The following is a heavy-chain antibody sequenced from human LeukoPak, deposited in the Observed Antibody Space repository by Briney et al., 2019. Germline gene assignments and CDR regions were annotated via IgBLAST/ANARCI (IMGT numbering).Heavy chain of an antibody. Sequence: PSETLSLTCTVSGGSISSGSYYWSWIRQPAGKGLEWIGRIYTSGSTSYSPSLKSRVTISVDTSKNQFSLKLSSVTAADTAVYYCARATIFGVVILDWGQGTMVTVSS. CDR2: IYTSGST. V-gene: IGHV4-61*02. D-gene: IGHD3-3*01. CDR3: ARATIFGVVILD. J-gene: IGHJ3*01. CDR1: GGSISSGSYY.